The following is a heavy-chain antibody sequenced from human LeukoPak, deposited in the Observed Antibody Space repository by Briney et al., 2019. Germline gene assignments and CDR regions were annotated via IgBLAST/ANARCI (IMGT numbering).Heavy chain of an antibody. CDR2: IYYSGTI. V-gene: IGHV4-39*07. CDR1: GGSISSSNYY. Sequence: SETLSLTCTVSGGSISSSNYYWGWIRQPPGKGLEWIGSIYYSGTIYYKPSLKSRVTISVDTSKNQFSLKLSSVTAADTAVYYCARDLFVIGPDNWFDPWGQGTLVTVSS. D-gene: IGHD3-16*02. CDR3: ARDLFVIGPDNWFDP. J-gene: IGHJ5*02.